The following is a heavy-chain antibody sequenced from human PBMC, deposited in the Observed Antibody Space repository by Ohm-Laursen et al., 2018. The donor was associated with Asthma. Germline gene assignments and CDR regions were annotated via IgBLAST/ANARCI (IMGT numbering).Heavy chain of an antibody. D-gene: IGHD3-16*02. CDR2: VEPGGSST. Sequence: SLRLSCSASGFTFSSYGMHWVRQAPGKGLVWVSRVEPGGSSTTYADSVKGRFTISRDNAKNTLDLQMNSLSAEDTAVYYCTRGATYRMDYWGQGTLVTVSS. CDR3: TRGATYRMDY. J-gene: IGHJ4*02. CDR1: GFTFSSYG. V-gene: IGHV3-74*01.